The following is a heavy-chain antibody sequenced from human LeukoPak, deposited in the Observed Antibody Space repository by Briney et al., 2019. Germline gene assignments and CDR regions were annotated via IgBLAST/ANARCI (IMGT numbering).Heavy chain of an antibody. D-gene: IGHD3-22*01. J-gene: IGHJ4*02. CDR3: ARDYDSNYDSSGPLGIFDY. V-gene: IGHV7-4-1*02. CDR2: INTNTGNP. CDR1: GYTFTSYA. Sequence: ASVKVSCKASGYTFTSYAMNWVRQAPGQGLEWMGWINTNTGNPTYAQGFTGRFVFSLDTSVSTAYLQISSLKAEDTAVYYCARDYDSNYDSSGPLGIFDYWGQGTLVTVSS.